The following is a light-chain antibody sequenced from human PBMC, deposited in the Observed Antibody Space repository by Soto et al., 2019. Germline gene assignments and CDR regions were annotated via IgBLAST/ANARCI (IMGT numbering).Light chain of an antibody. CDR2: GAS. V-gene: IGKV3-20*01. CDR3: QQSYSPPHT. Sequence: EIVLTQSPGPLSLSPGTRATLSCRASQSVTGSKLAWYQQRPGQAPRLLIYGASTRATDIPARFSGSGSGTNYTLTISSLQPEDFVTYYCQQSYSPPHTFGQGTKLEI. CDR1: QSVTGSK. J-gene: IGKJ2*01.